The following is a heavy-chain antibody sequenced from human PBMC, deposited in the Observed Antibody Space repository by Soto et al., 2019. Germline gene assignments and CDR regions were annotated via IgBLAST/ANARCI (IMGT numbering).Heavy chain of an antibody. J-gene: IGHJ5*02. Sequence: HLVQSGPEVKRPGASITVSCKTSGDTFANFGLSWVRQAPGQVLEWMGWIATYNNNKNYAQKFQGRLTLTTDTSTSTAYMELESLGYDDTAVYYCARVVRGVVNWFDPWGQGPLVTVSS. CDR1: GDTFANFG. V-gene: IGHV1-18*01. D-gene: IGHD3-10*01. CDR3: ARVVRGVVNWFDP. CDR2: IATYNNNK.